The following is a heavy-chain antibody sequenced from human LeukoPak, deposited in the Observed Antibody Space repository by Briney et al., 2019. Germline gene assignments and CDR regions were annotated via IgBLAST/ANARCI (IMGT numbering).Heavy chain of an antibody. J-gene: IGHJ4*02. CDR1: GFSVSDKY. CDR3: TSGQMFTSGGFDD. V-gene: IGHV3-53*01. CDR2: IYTAGDT. D-gene: IGHD6-19*01. Sequence: AGGSLRLSCAASGFSVSDKYMGWVRQAPGKGLEWVSVIYTAGDTFYPDSVRGRFSISRDTSRNMVNLQMSSLRAEDTALYYCTSGQMFTSGGFDDWGRGTLVTVSS.